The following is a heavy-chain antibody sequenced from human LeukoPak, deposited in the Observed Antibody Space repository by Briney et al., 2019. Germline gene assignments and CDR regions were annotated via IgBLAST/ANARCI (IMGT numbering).Heavy chain of an antibody. Sequence: SETLSLTCTVSGGSISSYYWSWIRKPPGKDLRGIGYIYTSGSTNYNPSLKSRVTISVDTSKNQFSLKLSSVTAADTAVYYCARVRTYYYYYYMDVWGKGTTVTVSS. CDR1: GGSISSYY. J-gene: IGHJ6*03. CDR2: IYTSGST. CDR3: ARVRTYYYYYYMDV. V-gene: IGHV4-4*09.